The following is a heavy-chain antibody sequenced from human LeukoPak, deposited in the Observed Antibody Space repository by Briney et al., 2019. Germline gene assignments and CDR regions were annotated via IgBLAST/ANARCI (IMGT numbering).Heavy chain of an antibody. V-gene: IGHV1-46*01. J-gene: IGHJ4*02. CDR2: INPSRGST. CDR1: GYTFTSYY. Sequence: GASVTVSCKASGYTFTSYYIYWVRQAPGQGLEWMGIINPSRGSTNYAQRFQGRVTMTRDMSTSTVYMELSSLRSEDTAIYYCARGGHVRVYDNSAYYGHEWGQGTLVTVSS. CDR3: ARGGHVRVYDNSAYYGHE. D-gene: IGHD3-22*01.